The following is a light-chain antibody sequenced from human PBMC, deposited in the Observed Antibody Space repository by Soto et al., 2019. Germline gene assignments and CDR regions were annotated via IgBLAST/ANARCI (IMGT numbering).Light chain of an antibody. CDR2: DAS. CDR1: QSISSW. Sequence: DIQLTQSPSTLSASVGDRVTXXCRASQSISSWLALYQQQTREEAKKLLNDASSLESGVLPRLCGSGSGRTFSIPTSSMQPDDFATYYCQQHNSYSKTFGQGTKVDI. V-gene: IGKV1-5*01. CDR3: QQHNSYSKT. J-gene: IGKJ1*01.